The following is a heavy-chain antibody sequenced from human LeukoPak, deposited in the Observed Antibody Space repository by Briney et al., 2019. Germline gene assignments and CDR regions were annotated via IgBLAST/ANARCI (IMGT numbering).Heavy chain of an antibody. CDR1: GFTFDDYA. Sequence: GESLRLSYAASGFTFDDYAMNWVRQVPGRGLEWVSGINWNGRITEYADSVKDRFTISRQNTKNSLYLYMNNLGGEDTALYFCARGSVQLWLRDTYYYMDVWGKGTTVTVSS. J-gene: IGHJ6*03. V-gene: IGHV3-20*03. D-gene: IGHD5-18*01. CDR3: ARGSVQLWLRDTYYYMDV. CDR2: INWNGRIT.